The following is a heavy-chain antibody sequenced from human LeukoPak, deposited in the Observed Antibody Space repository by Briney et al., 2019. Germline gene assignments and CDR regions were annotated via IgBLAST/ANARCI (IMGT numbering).Heavy chain of an antibody. Sequence: GASVKVSCKASGYTFTHYGVIWVRQAPGHGLEWMGWISDYDGYTNYARKFQGGDTMTRDTSISTAYMELSRLRSDDTAVYYCAREPSIAARTSDDYWGQGTLVTVSS. J-gene: IGHJ4*02. V-gene: IGHV1-18*01. CDR1: GYTFTHYG. CDR2: ISDYDGYT. CDR3: AREPSIAARTSDDY. D-gene: IGHD6-6*01.